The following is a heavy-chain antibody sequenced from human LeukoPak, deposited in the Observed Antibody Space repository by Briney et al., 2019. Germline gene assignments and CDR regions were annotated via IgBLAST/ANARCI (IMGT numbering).Heavy chain of an antibody. J-gene: IGHJ6*02. V-gene: IGHV4-39*01. CDR3: VRHFQRSSYVVDV. CDR2: IIYSGNT. CDR1: SGSTSSTIYY. D-gene: IGHD3-16*01. Sequence: SETLSLTCTVSSGSTSSTIYYWGWIRQPPEQGLEWFWGIIYSGNTYYNPSLKSRATISVDTTSNQFSLRLTSVTAADTAVCFCVRHFQRSSYVVDVWGQ.